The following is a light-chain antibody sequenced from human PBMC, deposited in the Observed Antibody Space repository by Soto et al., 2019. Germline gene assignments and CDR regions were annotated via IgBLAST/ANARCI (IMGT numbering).Light chain of an antibody. CDR1: TSDVGGYNY. V-gene: IGLV2-8*01. CDR2: DVD. CDR3: AAWDGSLNGYV. J-gene: IGLJ1*01. Sequence: QSALTQPSSASGSPGQSVTISCTGTTSDVGGYNYVSWYQQHPGKAPKLLVYDVDKRPSGVPDRFSGSKSGNTASLTVSGLQAEDEADYCCAAWDGSLNGYVFGTGTKLTVL.